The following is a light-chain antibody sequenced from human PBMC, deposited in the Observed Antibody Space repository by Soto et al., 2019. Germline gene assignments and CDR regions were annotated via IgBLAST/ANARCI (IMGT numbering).Light chain of an antibody. V-gene: IGLV1-44*01. CDR2: GDN. CDR1: SSNIGSNT. J-gene: IGLJ2*01. CDR3: ATWDDSLNGCVV. Sequence: QSVLTQPPSVSGTPGQRVTISCSGRSSNIGSNTVNWYQQLPGTAPRLLISGDNKRPSGVSDRFSVSKSGTSASLAISGLQSEDEADYYCATWDDSLNGCVVFGGGTKLTVL.